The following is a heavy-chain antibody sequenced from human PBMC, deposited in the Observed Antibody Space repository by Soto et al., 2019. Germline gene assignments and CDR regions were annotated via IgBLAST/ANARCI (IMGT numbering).Heavy chain of an antibody. CDR2: IWYDGSNK. D-gene: IGHD6-13*01. CDR3: ARDSSSWQKFDP. CDR1: GFTFSSYG. J-gene: IGHJ5*02. Sequence: GGSLRLSCAASGFTFSSYGMHWVRQAPGKGLEWVAVIWYDGSNKYYADSVKGRFTISRDNSKNTLYLQMNSLRAEDTAVYYCARDSSSWQKFDPWGQGTLVTVSS. V-gene: IGHV3-33*01.